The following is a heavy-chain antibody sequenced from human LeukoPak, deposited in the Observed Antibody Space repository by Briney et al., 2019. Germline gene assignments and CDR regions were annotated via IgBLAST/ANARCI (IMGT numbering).Heavy chain of an antibody. CDR1: GFTFSSNA. CDR3: AKPLSGWYSFDY. CDR2: ISGSDART. Sequence: PGGSLRLSCAASGFTFSSNAMSGVRQAPGKGLEGVSAISGSDARTYYADSVKGRFTISRDNSKNTLYLQMSSLRAEDTAVYYCAKPLSGWYSFDYWGQGTLVTVSS. V-gene: IGHV3-23*01. D-gene: IGHD6-19*01. J-gene: IGHJ4*02.